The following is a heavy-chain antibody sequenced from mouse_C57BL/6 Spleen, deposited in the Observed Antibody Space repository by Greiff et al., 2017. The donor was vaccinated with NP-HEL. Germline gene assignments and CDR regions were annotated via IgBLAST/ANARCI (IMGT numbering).Heavy chain of an antibody. CDR3: AGTGPYYFDY. CDR1: GFTFSSYG. D-gene: IGHD4-1*01. CDR2: ISSGGSYT. V-gene: IGHV5-6*01. Sequence: EVQLVESGGDLVKPGGSLKLSCAASGFTFSSYGMSWVRQTPDKRLEWVATISSGGSYTYYPDSVKGRFTISRDNAKNTLYLQMSSLKSEDTAMYYCAGTGPYYFDYWGQGTTLTVSS. J-gene: IGHJ2*01.